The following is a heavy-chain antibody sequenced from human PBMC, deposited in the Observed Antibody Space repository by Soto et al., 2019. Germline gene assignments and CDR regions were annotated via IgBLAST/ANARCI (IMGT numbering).Heavy chain of an antibody. J-gene: IGHJ3*01. CDR3: ASGYSSSWWKG. V-gene: IGHV4-31*03. D-gene: IGHD6-13*01. Sequence: SETLSLTCTVSGGSISSGGYYWSWIRQHPGKGLEWIGYIYYSGSTNYNPSLKSRVTISVDTSKNQFSLKLSSVTAADTAVYYCASGYSSSWWKGWGQGTMVTVSS. CDR1: GGSISSGGYY. CDR2: IYYSGST.